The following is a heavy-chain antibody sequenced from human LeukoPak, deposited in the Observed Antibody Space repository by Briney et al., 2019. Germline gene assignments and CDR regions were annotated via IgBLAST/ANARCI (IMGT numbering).Heavy chain of an antibody. CDR2: INSSSSYI. CDR3: ARNRQPYYYDSSGLINWFDP. J-gene: IGHJ5*02. Sequence: PGGSLRLSCAASGFTFSSYSMNWVRQAPGKGLEWVSSINSSSSYIYYADSVKGRFTISRGNAKNSLYLQMNSLRAEDTAVYYCARNRQPYYYDSSGLINWFDPWGQGTLVTVSS. V-gene: IGHV3-21*01. D-gene: IGHD3-22*01. CDR1: GFTFSSYS.